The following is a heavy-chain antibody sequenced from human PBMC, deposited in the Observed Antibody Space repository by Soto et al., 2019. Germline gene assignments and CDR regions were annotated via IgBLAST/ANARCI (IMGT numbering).Heavy chain of an antibody. CDR2: INHSGST. V-gene: IGHV4-34*01. J-gene: IGHJ5*02. Sequence: SETLSLTCAVYGGSFSGYYWSWIRQPPGKGLEWIGEINHSGSTNYNPSLKSRVTISVDTSKNQFSLKLSSVTAADTAVYYCARATRDKDIRWFDPWGQGTLVTVSS. D-gene: IGHD2-15*01. CDR1: GGSFSGYY. CDR3: ARATRDKDIRWFDP.